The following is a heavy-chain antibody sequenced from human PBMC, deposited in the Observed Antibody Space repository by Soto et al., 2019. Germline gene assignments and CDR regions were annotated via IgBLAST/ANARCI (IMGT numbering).Heavy chain of an antibody. J-gene: IGHJ4*02. V-gene: IGHV3-48*02. Sequence: EVQLVESGGGLVQPGGSLRLSCAASGFTFSTYSMNWVRQAPGKGLEWISYISSSSTTIYYPDSVRGRFTISRNNAKSSLYLQMNSLRDEDTAVYYCSRDDSTGYYVEVGDYWGQGTLVTVSS. CDR2: ISSSSTTI. CDR1: GFTFSTYS. D-gene: IGHD3-22*01. CDR3: SRDDSTGYYVEVGDY.